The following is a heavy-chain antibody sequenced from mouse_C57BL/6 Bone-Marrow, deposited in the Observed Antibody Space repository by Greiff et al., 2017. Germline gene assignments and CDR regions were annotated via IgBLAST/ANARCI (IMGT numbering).Heavy chain of an antibody. D-gene: IGHD2-2*01. CDR2: IYPGSGST. Sequence: QVQLQQPGAELVKPGASVKMSCKASGYTFTSYWITWVKQRPGQGLEWIGDIYPGSGSTNSNEKFKSKATLTVDTSSSTAYMQLSSLTSEDSAVYYCAREEGFYGYYFDYWGQGTTLTVSS. V-gene: IGHV1-55*01. J-gene: IGHJ2*01. CDR3: AREEGFYGYYFDY. CDR1: GYTFTSYW.